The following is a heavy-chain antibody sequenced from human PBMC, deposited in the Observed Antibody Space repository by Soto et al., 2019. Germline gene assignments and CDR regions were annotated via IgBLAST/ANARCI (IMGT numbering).Heavy chain of an antibody. CDR2: IYSDGSGT. CDR1: GFTLSSYW. D-gene: IGHD5-18*01. J-gene: IGHJ4*02. Sequence: EVQLVESGGGLVQPGGSLRLSCAASGFTLSSYWMHLVRQTPGEGLVWVSYIYSDGSGTSYADSVKGRVTISGNNGKNTLYLQVNGLRVDDPAVYYCARGHSHALDYWCQVTLVTVSS. CDR3: ARGHSHALDY. V-gene: IGHV3-74*02.